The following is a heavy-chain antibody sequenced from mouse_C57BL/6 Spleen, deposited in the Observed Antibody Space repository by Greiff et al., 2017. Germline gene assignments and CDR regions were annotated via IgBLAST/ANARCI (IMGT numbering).Heavy chain of an antibody. J-gene: IGHJ2*01. D-gene: IGHD3-2*02. CDR1: GYTFTGYW. CDR3: ARAETAQDY. Sequence: VQLQQSGAELMKPGASVKLSCKATGYTFTGYWIEWVKQRPGHGLEWIGEILPGGGSTNYNEKFKGKATFTADTSSNTAYMQLSSLTTEDSAIFYCARAETAQDYWGQGTTLTVSS. V-gene: IGHV1-9*01. CDR2: ILPGGGST.